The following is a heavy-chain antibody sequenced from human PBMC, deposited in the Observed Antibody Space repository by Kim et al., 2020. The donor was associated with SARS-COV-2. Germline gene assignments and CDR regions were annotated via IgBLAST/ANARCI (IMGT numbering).Heavy chain of an antibody. CDR2: MNPNSGNT. V-gene: IGHV1-8*01. J-gene: IGHJ2*01. CDR1: GYTFTSYD. Sequence: ASVKVSCKASGYTFTSYDINWVRQATGQGLEWMGWMNPNSGNTGYAQKFQGRVTMTRNTSISTAYMELSSLRSEDTAVYYCARVVPDGSGRMGIPIWYFDLWGRGTLVTVSS. CDR3: ARVVPDGSGRMGIPIWYFDL. D-gene: IGHD3-10*01.